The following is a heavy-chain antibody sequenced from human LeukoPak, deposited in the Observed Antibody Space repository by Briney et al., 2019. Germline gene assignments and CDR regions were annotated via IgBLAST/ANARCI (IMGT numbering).Heavy chain of an antibody. CDR3: ASGDYYDSSGYYPNAFDI. J-gene: IGHJ3*02. V-gene: IGHV4-30-4*01. Sequence: SQTLSLTCTVSGGSISSGDYFWSWIRQPPGKGLEWIGYIYYSGSTYYNPSLKSRVTISVDTSKNQFSLKLNSVTAADTAVYYCASGDYYDSSGYYPNAFDIWGQGTMVTVSS. CDR1: GGSISSGDYF. D-gene: IGHD3-22*01. CDR2: IYYSGST.